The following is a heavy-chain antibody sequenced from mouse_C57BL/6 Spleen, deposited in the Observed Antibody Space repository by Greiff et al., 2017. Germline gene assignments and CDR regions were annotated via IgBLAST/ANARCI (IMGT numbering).Heavy chain of an antibody. V-gene: IGHV1-52*01. CDR2: IDPSDSET. CDR1: GYTFTSYW. Sequence: VQLKQPGAELVRPGSSVKLSCKASGYTFTSYWMHWVKQRPIQGLEWIGNIDPSDSETHYNQKFKDKATLTVDKSSSTAYMQLSSLTSEDSAVYYCARKDVAMDYWGQGTSVTVSS. J-gene: IGHJ4*01. CDR3: ARKDVAMDY.